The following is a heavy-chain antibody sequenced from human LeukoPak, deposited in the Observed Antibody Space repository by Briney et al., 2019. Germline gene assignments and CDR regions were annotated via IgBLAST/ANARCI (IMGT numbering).Heavy chain of an antibody. CDR1: GYTFTSYG. CDR2: ISAYNGNT. CDR3: GREIRANSSGWTLMTYFDY. V-gene: IGHV1-18*01. Sequence: ASVKVACKASGYTFTSYGISWVRQAPGQGLEWMGWISAYNGNTNYAQKLQGRVTMTTDTSTGTAYRELASLRSADTGGDYCGREIRANSSGWTLMTYFDYWGKGTPVTVSS. D-gene: IGHD6-19*01. J-gene: IGHJ4*02.